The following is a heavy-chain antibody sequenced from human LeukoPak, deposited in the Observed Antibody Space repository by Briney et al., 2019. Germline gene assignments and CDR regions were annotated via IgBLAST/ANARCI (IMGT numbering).Heavy chain of an antibody. V-gene: IGHV3-30-3*01. J-gene: IGHJ4*02. D-gene: IGHD1-26*01. Sequence: GGSLRLSCAASGFTFSSYAMHWVRQAPGKGLEWVAVISYDGSNKYYADSVKGRFTISRDNSKNTLYLQMNSLRAEDTAVYYCAKDRGLIVGAITGYFDFWGQGTLVTVSS. CDR3: AKDRGLIVGAITGYFDF. CDR2: ISYDGSNK. CDR1: GFTFSSYA.